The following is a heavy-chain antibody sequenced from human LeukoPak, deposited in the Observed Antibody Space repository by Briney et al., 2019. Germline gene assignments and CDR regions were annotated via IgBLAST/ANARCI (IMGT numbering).Heavy chain of an antibody. V-gene: IGHV4-30-2*01. D-gene: IGHD3-10*01. Sequence: SETLSLTCAVSGGSLSSGGYSWSWIRQPPGKGLEWIGYIYHSGSTYYNPSLKSRVTISADRSKNQFSLKLSSVTAADTAVYYCARAKGFGELVAFDIWGQGTMVTVSS. CDR2: IYHSGST. CDR1: GGSLSSGGYS. J-gene: IGHJ3*02. CDR3: ARAKGFGELVAFDI.